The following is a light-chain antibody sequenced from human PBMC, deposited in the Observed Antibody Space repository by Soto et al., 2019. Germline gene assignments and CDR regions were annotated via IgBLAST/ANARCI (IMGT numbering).Light chain of an antibody. CDR2: GAS. CDR1: QSVTSSY. J-gene: IGKJ2*01. CDR3: QQYVSSPPT. Sequence: EIVLTQSPVTLSLSPGERATLSCRASQSVTSSYLAWYQPKPGQAPRLLIYGASIRATGIPSRFSGSWSGTDFTLTISGLDPEDFAVYYCQQYVSSPPTFGQGTKLEIK. V-gene: IGKV3-20*01.